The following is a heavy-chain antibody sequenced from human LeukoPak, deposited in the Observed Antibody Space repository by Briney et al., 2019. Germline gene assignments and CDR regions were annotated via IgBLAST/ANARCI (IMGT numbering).Heavy chain of an antibody. CDR1: GGTFISYA. D-gene: IGHD5-12*01. V-gene: IGHV1-69*13. J-gene: IGHJ4*02. Sequence: SVKVSCKASGGTFISYAISWVRQAPGQGLEWMGGIIPIFGTANYAQKFQGRVTITADESTSTAYMEPSSLRSEDTAVYYCARSFHSGYDYFDYWGQGTLVTVSS. CDR3: ARSFHSGYDYFDY. CDR2: IIPIFGTA.